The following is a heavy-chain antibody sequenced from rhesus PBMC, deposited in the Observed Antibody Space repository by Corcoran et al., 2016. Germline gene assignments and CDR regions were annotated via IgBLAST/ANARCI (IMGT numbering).Heavy chain of an antibody. D-gene: IGHD4-29*01. CDR1: GFSVSDYY. CDR2: ISYTGGSR. CDR3: ARGDYSNYFDY. Sequence: EVQLVESGGGLAKPGGSLRLSCAASGFSVSDYYMYWIRQAPGKGLEWVSGISYTGGSRYYADSVKGRFTISRENAKNTLYLQMYSLRAEDTAVYYCARGDYSNYFDYWGQGVLVTVSS. J-gene: IGHJ4*01. V-gene: IGHV3S18*01.